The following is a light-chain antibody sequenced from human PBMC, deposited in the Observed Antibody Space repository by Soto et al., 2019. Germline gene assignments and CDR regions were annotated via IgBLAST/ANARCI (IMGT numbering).Light chain of an antibody. CDR3: QQYNNWLT. CDR2: GAS. CDR1: QSVNSN. J-gene: IGKJ1*01. Sequence: EIVMTQSPATLSVSPGERATLSCRASQSVNSNLAWYQQKPGQAPRLLIYGASTRSTGVPARFSGSESGTEFILTVSSLQSEDFAVYFCQQYNNWLTFGQGTKVEIK. V-gene: IGKV3-15*01.